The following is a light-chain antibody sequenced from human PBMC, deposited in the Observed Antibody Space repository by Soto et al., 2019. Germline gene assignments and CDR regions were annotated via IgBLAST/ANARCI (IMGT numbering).Light chain of an antibody. J-gene: IGKJ4*01. CDR3: LSGHSRP. V-gene: IGKV1-12*02. CDR1: QGLSSY. CDR2: AAS. Sequence: DIQMTQSPSSVSASVGDRVTITCRASQGLSSYLAWYQQKPGKAPQLLIYAASNLQSGVPSRFSGSGSGTDFTLTISGRQPEDFATYFCLSGHSRPFGGGTKVEIK.